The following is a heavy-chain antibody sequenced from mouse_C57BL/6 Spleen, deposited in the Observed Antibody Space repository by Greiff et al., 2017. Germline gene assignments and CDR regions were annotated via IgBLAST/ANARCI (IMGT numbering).Heavy chain of an antibody. CDR2: IDPANGNT. Sequence: AQLQQSVAELVRPGATVKLSCTASGFNITNTYMHWVKQRPEQGLEWIGRIDPANGNTKYAPKLQGNATITADTSSHTAYLQLSRLTYYDTAICYSSRDYASSLDYWGQGTTLTVSS. J-gene: IGHJ2*01. V-gene: IGHV14-3*01. D-gene: IGHD1-1*01. CDR3: SRDYASSLDY. CDR1: GFNITNTY.